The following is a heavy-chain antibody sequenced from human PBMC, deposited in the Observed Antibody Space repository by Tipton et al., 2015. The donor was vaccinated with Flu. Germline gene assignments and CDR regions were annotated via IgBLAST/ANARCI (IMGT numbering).Heavy chain of an antibody. J-gene: IGHJ4*02. CDR2: IYHSGTT. Sequence: TLSLTCRVSGYSINSAYYWGWIRQPPGKGLEWIGSIYHSGTTYYNPSLKSRLTISVDTSKNQFSLKLNSVTAADTAVYYCARSTYHYGSGSSDYWGQGTLVTVSS. CDR3: ARSTYHYGSGSSDY. D-gene: IGHD3-10*01. CDR1: GYSINSAYY. V-gene: IGHV4-38-2*01.